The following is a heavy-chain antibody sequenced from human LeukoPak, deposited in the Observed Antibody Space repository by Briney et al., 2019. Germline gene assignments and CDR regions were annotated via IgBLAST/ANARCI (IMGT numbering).Heavy chain of an antibody. CDR3: ASSYSGSYYYFDY. CDR2: IYYSGST. D-gene: IGHD1-26*01. V-gene: IGHV4-59*08. Sequence: SGTLSLTCTVSGGSISSYYWSWIRQPAGKGLEWIGYIYYSGSTNYNPSLKSRVTISVDTSKNQFSLKLSSVTAADTAVYYCASSYSGSYYYFDYWGQGTLVTVSS. J-gene: IGHJ4*02. CDR1: GGSISSYY.